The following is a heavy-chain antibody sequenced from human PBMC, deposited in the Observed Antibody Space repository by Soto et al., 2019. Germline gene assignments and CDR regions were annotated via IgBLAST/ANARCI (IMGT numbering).Heavy chain of an antibody. CDR3: AREVYYDSSGYSNFDY. CDR2: INHSGST. V-gene: IGHV4-34*01. J-gene: IGHJ4*02. CDR1: GGSFSGYY. Sequence: PSETLSLTCAVYGGSFSGYYRSWIRQPPGKGLEWIGEINHSGSTSYNPSQTSRFTISVDTSKNQFSLKLSSVTASDSAVYYCAREVYYDSSGYSNFDYWGQGTRVTVS. D-gene: IGHD3-22*01.